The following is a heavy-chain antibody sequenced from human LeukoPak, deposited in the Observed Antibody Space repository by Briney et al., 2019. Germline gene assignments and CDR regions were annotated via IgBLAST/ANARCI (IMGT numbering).Heavy chain of an antibody. Sequence: ASVNVSCKASGYTFTGYYMHWVRQAPGQGPEWMGWINPNSGGTNYAQKFQGRVTMTRDTSISTAYMELSRLRSDDTAVYYCARTGIAAAGTWGDYWGQGTLVTVSS. J-gene: IGHJ4*02. V-gene: IGHV1-2*02. CDR2: INPNSGGT. D-gene: IGHD6-13*01. CDR3: ARTGIAAAGTWGDY. CDR1: GYTFTGYY.